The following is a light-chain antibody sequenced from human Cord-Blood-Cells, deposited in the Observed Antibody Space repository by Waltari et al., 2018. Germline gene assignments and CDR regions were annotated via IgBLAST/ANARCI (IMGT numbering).Light chain of an antibody. CDR2: WAS. Sequence: DIVMTQYPDSLAVSLGERATINCKSSQSVLYSSNNKNYLAWYQQKPGQPPSLLIYWASTRESGVPDRFSGSGSGTDFTLTISSLQAEDVAVYYCQQYYSTPITFGQGTRLEIK. CDR1: QSVLYSSNNKNY. V-gene: IGKV4-1*01. CDR3: QQYYSTPIT. J-gene: IGKJ5*01.